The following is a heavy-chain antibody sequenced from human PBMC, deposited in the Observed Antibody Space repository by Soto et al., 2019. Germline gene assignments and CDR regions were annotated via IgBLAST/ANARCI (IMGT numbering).Heavy chain of an antibody. CDR1: GFTFSNYA. CDR3: VRDREQWLVGSLEY. Sequence: GSLRLSCIASGFTFSNYAMTWVRQAPGKGLEWVSCISVRGASTYYADSVKGRFTISRDDSKNTLYLQMDSLRAEDTAVYYCVRDREQWLVGSLEYWGQGTLVTVSS. V-gene: IGHV3-23*01. CDR2: ISVRGAST. D-gene: IGHD6-19*01. J-gene: IGHJ4*02.